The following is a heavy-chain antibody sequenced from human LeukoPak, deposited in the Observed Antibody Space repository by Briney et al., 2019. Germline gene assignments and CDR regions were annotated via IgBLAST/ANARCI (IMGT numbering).Heavy chain of an antibody. D-gene: IGHD3-9*01. J-gene: IGHJ4*02. CDR2: IRYDGSNK. CDR1: GFTFSSYG. Sequence: PGGSLRLSCAASGFTFSSYGMHWVRQAPGKGLEWVAFIRYDGSNKYYADSVKGRFTISRDNSKNTLYLQMNSLRAEDTAVYYCAKSKGPPRLAMLYFDYWGQGTLVTVSS. V-gene: IGHV3-30*02. CDR3: AKSKGPPRLAMLYFDY.